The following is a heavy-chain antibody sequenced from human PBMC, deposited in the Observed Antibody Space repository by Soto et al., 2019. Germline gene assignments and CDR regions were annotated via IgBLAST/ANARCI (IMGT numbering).Heavy chain of an antibody. CDR2: ISAYNGNT. Sequence: QVQLVQSGAEVKKPGASVKVSCKASGYTFTSYGISWVRQAPGQGLEWMGWISAYNGNTNDAQKLQGRVTMTTDTSTSTAYMELRSLRSDDTAVYYCARDILKLGSPRLNWFDPWGQGTLVTVSS. J-gene: IGHJ5*02. V-gene: IGHV1-18*01. D-gene: IGHD3-9*01. CDR3: ARDILKLGSPRLNWFDP. CDR1: GYTFTSYG.